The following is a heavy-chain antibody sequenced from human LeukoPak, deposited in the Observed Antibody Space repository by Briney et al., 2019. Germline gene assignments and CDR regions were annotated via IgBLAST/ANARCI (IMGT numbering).Heavy chain of an antibody. Sequence: GGSLRLSCAASGVTFSSYWMHWVRQAPGKGLVWGSRINSDGSSTSYADSVKGRFTISRDDAKNTLYLQMNSLRSEDTAVYYCATGQGHGMDVWGQGTTVTVSS. CDR3: ATGQGHGMDV. V-gene: IGHV3-74*01. J-gene: IGHJ6*02. CDR1: GVTFSSYW. CDR2: INSDGSST. D-gene: IGHD1-14*01.